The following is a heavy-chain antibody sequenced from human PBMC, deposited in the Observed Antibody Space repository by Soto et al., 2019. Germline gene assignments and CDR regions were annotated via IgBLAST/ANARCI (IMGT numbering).Heavy chain of an antibody. D-gene: IGHD3-3*01. Sequence: GGSLRLSCAASGFTFSSYSMNWVRQAPGKGLEWVSYIISSSSTIYYADSVKGRFTISRDNAKNSLYLQMNSLRDEDTAVYYCARLTIFGVVILDDAFDIWGQGTMVTVSS. CDR3: ARLTIFGVVILDDAFDI. CDR2: IISSSSTI. V-gene: IGHV3-48*02. J-gene: IGHJ3*02. CDR1: GFTFSSYS.